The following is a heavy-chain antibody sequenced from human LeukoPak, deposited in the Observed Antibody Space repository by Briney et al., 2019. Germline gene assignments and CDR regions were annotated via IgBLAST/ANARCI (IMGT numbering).Heavy chain of an antibody. D-gene: IGHD6-13*01. CDR2: IYHSGRT. CDR1: GGSITSSNW. V-gene: IGHV4-4*02. J-gene: IGHJ4*02. Sequence: LEPLSLTCAVSGGSITSSNWWSWVRRPPAKGLEWIGEIYHSGRTNYNPSLKSRVSISVDKSKNQFSLKLSSVTAADTAEYYCARGIAAAEPFDYWGQGTLVTVSS. CDR3: ARGIAAAEPFDY.